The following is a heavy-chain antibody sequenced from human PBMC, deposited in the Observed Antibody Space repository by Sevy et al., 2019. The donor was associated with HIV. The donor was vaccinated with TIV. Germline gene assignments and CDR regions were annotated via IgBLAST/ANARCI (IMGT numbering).Heavy chain of an antibody. CDR3: ARLLAGYNGYWFDP. V-gene: IGHV4-59*13. D-gene: IGHD2-2*03. Sequence: SETLSLTCTVSGGSISIFYWSWIRQTPGKGLEWIGYFDDSGSTNYNPSLKSRVTISVDTSKNQFSLKLTSVTAADTAVYYCARLLAGYNGYWFDPWGQGTPVTVSS. CDR2: FDDSGST. J-gene: IGHJ5*02. CDR1: GGSISIFY.